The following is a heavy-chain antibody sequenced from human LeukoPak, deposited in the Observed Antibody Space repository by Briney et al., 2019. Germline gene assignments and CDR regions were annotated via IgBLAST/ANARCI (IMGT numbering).Heavy chain of an antibody. J-gene: IGHJ4*02. CDR3: ANAKYYSSGWSLYYFNY. D-gene: IGHD6-19*01. Sequence: SGGSLRLSCAASGFTLSTYVMSWVRQAPGKGLEWVSTISGRDVSTDYAGSVKGRFTISRDNSKNTLYLQMNSLRAEDTAVYYCANAKYYSSGWSLYYFNYWGQGTLVTVSS. CDR2: ISGRDVST. CDR1: GFTLSTYV. V-gene: IGHV3-23*01.